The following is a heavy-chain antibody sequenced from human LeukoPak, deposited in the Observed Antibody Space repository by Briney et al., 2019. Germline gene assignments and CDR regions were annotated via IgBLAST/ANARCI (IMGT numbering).Heavy chain of an antibody. J-gene: IGHJ4*02. D-gene: IGHD6-13*01. V-gene: IGHV3-23*01. Sequence: GGSPRLSCAASGFTFSSYAMSWVRQAPGKGLEWVSAISGSGGSTYYADSVKGRFTISRDNSKNTLYLQMNSLRAEDTAVYYCAAQLSSSWPFDYWGQGTLVTVSS. CDR3: AAQLSSSWPFDY. CDR1: GFTFSSYA. CDR2: ISGSGGST.